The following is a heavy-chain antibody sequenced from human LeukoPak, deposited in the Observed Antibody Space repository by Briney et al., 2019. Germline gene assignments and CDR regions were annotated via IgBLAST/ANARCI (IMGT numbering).Heavy chain of an antibody. D-gene: IGHD2-15*01. CDR2: ISWNSGSI. CDR3: ARATRGVASNFDY. Sequence: PGGSLRLSCAASGFTFDDYAMHWVRQAPGKGLEWVSGISWNSGSIDYADSVKGRFTISRDNAKNSVYLQMNRLRADDTAVYCCARATRGVASNFDYWGQGTLVSVSS. V-gene: IGHV3-9*01. CDR1: GFTFDDYA. J-gene: IGHJ4*02.